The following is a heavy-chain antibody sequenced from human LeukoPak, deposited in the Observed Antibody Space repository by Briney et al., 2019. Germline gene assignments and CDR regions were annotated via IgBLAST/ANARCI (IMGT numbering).Heavy chain of an antibody. Sequence: PSETLSLTCTVSGGSISSYYWSWIRQPPGKGLEWIGYIYYSGSTNYNPSLKSRVTISEDTSKNQFSLKLSSVTAADTAVYYCARGEVVITTGRRFDPWGQGTLVTVSS. CDR3: ARGEVVITTGRRFDP. CDR1: GGSISSYY. CDR2: IYYSGST. V-gene: IGHV4-59*12. D-gene: IGHD3-22*01. J-gene: IGHJ5*02.